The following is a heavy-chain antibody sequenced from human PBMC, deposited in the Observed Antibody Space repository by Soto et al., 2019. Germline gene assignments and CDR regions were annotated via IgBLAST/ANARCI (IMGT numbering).Heavy chain of an antibody. J-gene: IGHJ6*02. D-gene: IGHD5-12*01. Sequence: GGSLRLSCAASGFTFSSYAMSWVRQAPGKGLEWVSAISGGGGSTYYADSVKGRFTISRDNSKNTLYLQMNSLRAEDTAVYYCARDQVGGGLRLGYYYGMDVWGQGTTVTVSS. CDR1: GFTFSSYA. CDR2: ISGGGGST. V-gene: IGHV3-23*01. CDR3: ARDQVGGGLRLGYYYGMDV.